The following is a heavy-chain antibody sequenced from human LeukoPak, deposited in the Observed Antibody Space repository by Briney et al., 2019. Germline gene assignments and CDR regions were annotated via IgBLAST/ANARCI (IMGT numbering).Heavy chain of an antibody. CDR3: ARDYYYYDSSAHYYYGMDV. CDR1: EFTFSSYS. D-gene: IGHD3-22*01. Sequence: KTGGSLRLSCAASEFTFSSYSMNWVSQAPGKGLEWVSSISSSSNYIYYADSVKGRFTISRDNAKNSLYLQMNSLRAEDTAVYYCARDYYYYDSSAHYYYGMDVWGQGTTVTVSS. V-gene: IGHV3-21*01. J-gene: IGHJ6*02. CDR2: ISSSSNYI.